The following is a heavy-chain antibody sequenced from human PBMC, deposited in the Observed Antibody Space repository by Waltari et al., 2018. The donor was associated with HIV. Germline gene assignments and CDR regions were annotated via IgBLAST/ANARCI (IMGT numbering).Heavy chain of an antibody. Sequence: QLQLQESGPGLVKPSETLSLTCTVSGGSITSSSYFWAWIRPPPGKGLEWIGNIYSGGNTYYTPSLQSRVTMSVDRSNSQFSLRLSSVTAADTGVYYCARRVVPGSTLDPWGPGALVTVSS. CDR2: IYSGGNT. J-gene: IGHJ5*02. D-gene: IGHD2-15*01. CDR3: ARRVVPGSTLDP. CDR1: GGSITSSSYF. V-gene: IGHV4-39*01.